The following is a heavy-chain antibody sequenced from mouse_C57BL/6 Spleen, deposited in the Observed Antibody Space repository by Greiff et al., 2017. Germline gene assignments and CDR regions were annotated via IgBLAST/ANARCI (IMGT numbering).Heavy chain of an antibody. J-gene: IGHJ4*01. CDR2: IRSKSNNYAT. CDR3: VRHAGTSAMDY. CDR1: GFSINTYA. Sequence: EVQLVESGGGLVQPKGSLKLSCAASGFSINTYAMNWVRQAPGKGLEWVARIRSKSNNYATYYADSVKDRFTISRDDSESMLYLQMNNLKTEDTAMYYCVRHAGTSAMDYWGQGTSVTVSS. V-gene: IGHV10-1*01. D-gene: IGHD4-1*01.